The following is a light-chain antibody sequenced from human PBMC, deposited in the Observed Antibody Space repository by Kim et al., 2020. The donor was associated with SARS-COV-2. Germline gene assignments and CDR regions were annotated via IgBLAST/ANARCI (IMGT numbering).Light chain of an antibody. CDR3: QKYNSAPWT. CDR1: QDIANS. Sequence: ASVGDRVIITCRTSQDIANSLAWYQQKPGKVPQVLIYAASTLQSGVPSRFSGSGSGTEFTLTIGSLQTEDVATYYCQKYNSAPWTFGPGTKVDIK. J-gene: IGKJ1*01. CDR2: AAS. V-gene: IGKV1-27*01.